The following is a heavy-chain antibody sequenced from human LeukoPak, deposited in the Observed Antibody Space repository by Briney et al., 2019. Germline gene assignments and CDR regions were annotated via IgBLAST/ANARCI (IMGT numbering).Heavy chain of an antibody. CDR1: GYTFTSYD. D-gene: IGHD3-16*02. CDR3: ARDRAYVWGSYRSRGAFDI. CDR2: IIPIFGTA. J-gene: IGHJ3*02. V-gene: IGHV1-69*05. Sequence: ASVKVSCKASGYTFTSYDINWVRQAPGQGLEWMGGIIPIFGTANYAQKFQGRVTITTDESTSTAYMELSSLRSEDTAVYYSARDRAYVWGSYRSRGAFDIWGQGTMVTVSS.